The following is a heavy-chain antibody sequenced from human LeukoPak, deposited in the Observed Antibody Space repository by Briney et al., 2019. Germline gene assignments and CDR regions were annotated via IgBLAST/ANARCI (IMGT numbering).Heavy chain of an antibody. Sequence: SETLSLTCTVSGVSISSSNSYWGWIRQPPGKGLEWIGSIYYSGNTYYNASLKSQVSISTDTSENQFSLRLTSVTAADTAVYYCARAESGTNMDVWGKGTTVTVSS. CDR1: GVSISSSNSY. V-gene: IGHV4-39*01. CDR2: IYYSGNT. CDR3: ARAESGTNMDV. D-gene: IGHD2-2*01. J-gene: IGHJ6*03.